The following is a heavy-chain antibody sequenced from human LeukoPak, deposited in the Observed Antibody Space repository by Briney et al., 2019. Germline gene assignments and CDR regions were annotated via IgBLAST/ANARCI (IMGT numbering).Heavy chain of an antibody. CDR3: AREAARRGVFDY. Sequence: DSVKVSCKVSGSSSTSHGTSCVRQRPGQGIEWMGWISAYNGNTNYRQKLQGRVTMTTDTSTSTAYMELRSLRSDDTAVYYCAREAARRGVFDYWGQGTLVTVSS. CDR1: GSSSTSHG. V-gene: IGHV1-18*04. D-gene: IGHD3-10*01. CDR2: ISAYNGNT. J-gene: IGHJ4*02.